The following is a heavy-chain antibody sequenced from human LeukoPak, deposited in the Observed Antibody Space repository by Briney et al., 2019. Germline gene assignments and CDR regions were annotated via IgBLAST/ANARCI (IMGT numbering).Heavy chain of an antibody. CDR3: AREDVVNYYDSSGYPNFDY. V-gene: IGHV3-11*05. CDR1: GFTFSDYY. J-gene: IGHJ4*02. Sequence: PGGSLRLSCAPSGFTFSDYYMSWIRQAPGKGLEWVSYISSSSSYTNYADSVKGRFTISRDNAKNSLYLQMNSLRAEDTAVYYCAREDVVNYYDSSGYPNFDYWGQGTLVTVSS. D-gene: IGHD3-22*01. CDR2: ISSSSSYT.